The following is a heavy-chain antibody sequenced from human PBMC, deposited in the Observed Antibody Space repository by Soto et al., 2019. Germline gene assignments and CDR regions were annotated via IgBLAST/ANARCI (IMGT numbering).Heavy chain of an antibody. V-gene: IGHV1-69*01. CDR3: ARVPPDYDFWSGYSENYYYYGMDV. Sequence: QVQLVQSGAEVKKPGSSVKVSCKASGGTFSSYAISWVRQAPGQGLEWMGGIIPIFGTANYAQKFQGRVTITADESTSTAYVELSSLRSEDTAVYYCARVPPDYDFWSGYSENYYYYGMDVWGQGTTVPVSS. CDR1: GGTFSSYA. CDR2: IIPIFGTA. J-gene: IGHJ6*02. D-gene: IGHD3-3*01.